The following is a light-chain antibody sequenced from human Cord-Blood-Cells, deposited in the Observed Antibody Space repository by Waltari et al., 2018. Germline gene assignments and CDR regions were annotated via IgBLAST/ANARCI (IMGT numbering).Light chain of an antibody. CDR2: EGS. J-gene: IGLJ2*01. Sequence: QSALPQPAPVAGSPGQPITIPGLGTSSDVGGFNLYPCYQQHPGKAPKLMIYEGSKRPSGVSNRFSGSKSGNTASLTISGLQAEDEADYYCCSYAGSSTFVFGGGTKLTVL. CDR1: SSDVGGFNL. CDR3: CSYAGSSTFV. V-gene: IGLV2-23*03.